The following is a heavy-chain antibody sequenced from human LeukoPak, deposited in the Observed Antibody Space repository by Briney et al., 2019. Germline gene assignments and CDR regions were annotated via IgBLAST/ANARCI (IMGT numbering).Heavy chain of an antibody. Sequence: PSETLSLTCTVSGGSISSYYWRWIRQPPGKGLEWIGYIYYSGSTNYNPSLKSRVTISVDTSKNQFSLKLSSVTAADTAVYYCARLSRYYYGMDVWGQGTTVTVSS. CDR2: IYYSGST. V-gene: IGHV4-59*01. CDR3: ARLSRYYYGMDV. D-gene: IGHD3-16*01. J-gene: IGHJ6*02. CDR1: GGSISSYY.